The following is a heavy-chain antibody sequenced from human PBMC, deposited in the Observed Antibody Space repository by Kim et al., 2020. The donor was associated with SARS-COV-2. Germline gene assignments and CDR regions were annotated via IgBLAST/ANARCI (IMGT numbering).Heavy chain of an antibody. V-gene: IGHV1-8*01. CDR3: ARGRGPSLSNDKCFQH. CDR2: MNSETGNT. CDR1: GYTFSSYD. D-gene: IGHD6-6*01. J-gene: IGHJ1*01. Sequence: ASVKVSCKAAGYTFSSYDINWVRQAAGQGLENMGWMNSETGNTGYTRKFQGRVTMTRDSSINTAYLELSSLTSEDTAIYYCARGRGPSLSNDKCFQHWGQ.